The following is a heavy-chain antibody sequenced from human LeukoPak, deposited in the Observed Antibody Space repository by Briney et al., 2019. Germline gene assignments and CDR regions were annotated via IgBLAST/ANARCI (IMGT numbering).Heavy chain of an antibody. CDR1: GFTFNTYI. V-gene: IGHV3-48*01. J-gene: IGHJ6*02. Sequence: GGSLRLSCAASGFTFNTYIMNWVRQAPGKGLEWISYISSSGSTIHYADSVKGRFTVSRDNVKNSLYLQMNSLKTEDTAVYYCTTDPKKSRGVWGQGTTVTVSS. CDR2: ISSSGSTI. CDR3: TTDPKKSRGV.